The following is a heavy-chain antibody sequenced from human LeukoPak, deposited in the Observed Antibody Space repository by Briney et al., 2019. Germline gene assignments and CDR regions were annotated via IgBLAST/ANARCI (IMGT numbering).Heavy chain of an antibody. CDR1: GYTFTSYY. J-gene: IGHJ4*02. Sequence: ASVKVSCKASGYTFTSYYMHWVRRAPGQGLEWMGIINPSGGSTSYAQKFQGRVTMTRDTSTSTVYMELSSLRSEDTAVYYCARDRGGNRGYSGYDPGDYWGQGTLVTVSS. CDR3: ARDRGGNRGYSGYDPGDY. V-gene: IGHV1-46*01. D-gene: IGHD5-12*01. CDR2: INPSGGST.